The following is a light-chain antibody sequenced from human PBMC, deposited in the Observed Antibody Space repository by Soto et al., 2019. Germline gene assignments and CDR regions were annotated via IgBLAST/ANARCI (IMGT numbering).Light chain of an antibody. CDR1: QSISSF. J-gene: IGKJ2*01. V-gene: IGKV1-39*01. Sequence: DIQMTQSPSSLSAFVGDRVTITCRARQSISSFLNWYQQKPGKAPKLLIYAASTLQSGVPSRFSGTVSGTDFTLTIGSLQPEDFATYYCQQSYTTPTFGQGTKLEIK. CDR2: AAS. CDR3: QQSYTTPT.